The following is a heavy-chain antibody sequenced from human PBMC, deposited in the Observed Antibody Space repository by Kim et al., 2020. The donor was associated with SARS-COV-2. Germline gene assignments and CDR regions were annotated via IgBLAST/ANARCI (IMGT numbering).Heavy chain of an antibody. Sequence: SGPTLVKPTETLTLTCTFSGFSLSTGGVGVGWIRQPPGKALEWLVLIYWDDNKRYSPSLKNRLTITKDTSKNHVVLTMINMDPVDTATYYCVHRPGHPRHDYGQDDFDYWGQGTLITVSS. V-gene: IGHV2-5*02. CDR1: GFSLSTGGVG. CDR2: IYWDDNK. D-gene: IGHD3-10*01. CDR3: VHRPGHPRHDYGQDDFDY. J-gene: IGHJ4*02.